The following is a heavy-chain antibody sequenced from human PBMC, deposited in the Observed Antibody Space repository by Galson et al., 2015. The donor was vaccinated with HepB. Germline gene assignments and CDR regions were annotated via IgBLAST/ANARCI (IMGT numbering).Heavy chain of an antibody. J-gene: IGHJ3*02. Sequence: SLRLSCAASGFTFSSFSSYAMHWVRQAPGKGLEGVAVMSYDGSKKYSADSVKGRFTISRDNSKNTLFLHMSSLRPEDTAIYYCAKSVIVEDALDIWGQGTMVTVSS. CDR3: AKSVIVEDALDI. CDR1: GFTFSSFSSYA. D-gene: IGHD3-16*02. CDR2: MSYDGSKK. V-gene: IGHV3-30*18.